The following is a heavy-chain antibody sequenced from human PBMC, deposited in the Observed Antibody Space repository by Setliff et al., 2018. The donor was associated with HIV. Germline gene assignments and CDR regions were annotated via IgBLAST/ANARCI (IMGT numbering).Heavy chain of an antibody. CDR3: ARDYDSSTSRGGVKSHYFDY. D-gene: IGHD2-2*01. Sequence: SETLSLTCTVSGGSITSGNYFWSWIRQPAGKGLEWIGHMYTDGSTNYNPSFKSRVTISLDTPKNQFSLKLNSVIAADTAVYYCARDYDSSTSRGGVKSHYFDYWSQGTLVTVSS. CDR2: MYTDGST. CDR1: GGSITSGNYF. J-gene: IGHJ4*02. V-gene: IGHV4-61*09.